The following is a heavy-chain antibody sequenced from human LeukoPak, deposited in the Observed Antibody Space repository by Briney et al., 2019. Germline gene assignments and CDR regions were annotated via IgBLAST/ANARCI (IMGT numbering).Heavy chain of an antibody. CDR1: GGSFSGYY. Sequence: TSETLSLTCAVYGGSFSGYYWSWIRQPPGKGLEWIGEINHSGSTNYNPSLKSRVTISVDTSKNQFSLKLSSVTAADTAVYYCARRRRYYYDSSGMYYFDYWGQGTLVTVSS. J-gene: IGHJ4*02. CDR2: INHSGST. D-gene: IGHD3-22*01. CDR3: ARRRRYYYDSSGMYYFDY. V-gene: IGHV4-34*01.